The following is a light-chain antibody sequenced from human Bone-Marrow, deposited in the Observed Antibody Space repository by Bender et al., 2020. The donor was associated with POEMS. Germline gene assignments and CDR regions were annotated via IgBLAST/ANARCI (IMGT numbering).Light chain of an antibody. CDR2: GNQ. CDR3: SSWDDSLSGWV. V-gene: IGLV1-40*01. Sequence: QSVLTQPPSVSGAPGQRITISCTGNSSNIGAGNDVHWYQQLPGTGPKLLIFGNQNRPSGVPDRFSGSKSGTSASLAISDIQSEDEGDYYCSSWDDSLSGWVFGGGTKLTVL. CDR1: SSNIGAGND. J-gene: IGLJ3*02.